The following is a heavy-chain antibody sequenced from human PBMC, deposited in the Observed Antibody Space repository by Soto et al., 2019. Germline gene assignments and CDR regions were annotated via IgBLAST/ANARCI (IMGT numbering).Heavy chain of an antibody. V-gene: IGHV4-59*01. CDR3: SRDTAAGTNYYYYRDV. CDR1: GGSISSYY. CDR2: IYYSGST. J-gene: IGHJ6*03. D-gene: IGHD6-13*01. Sequence: SETLSLTCTVSGGSISSYYWSWIRQPPGKGLEWIGYIYYSGSTNYNPSLKSRVTISVDTSKNQFSLKLSSVTAADTAVYYCSRDTAAGTNYYYYRDVWGKGTTVTVYS.